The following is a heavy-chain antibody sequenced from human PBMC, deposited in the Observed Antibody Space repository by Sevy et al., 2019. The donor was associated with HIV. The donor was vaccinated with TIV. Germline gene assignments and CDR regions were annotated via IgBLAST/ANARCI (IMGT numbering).Heavy chain of an antibody. CDR3: AREDIVLGEDNYYGIDV. CDR1: GFSVSSNY. Sequence: GGSLRLSCAASGFSVSSNYMSWVRQAPGKGPEWVSVIHSGGKISYADSVQGRFTISRDNSKNTLYLQMNSLRAEETAVYYCAREDIVLGEDNYYGIDVWGQGTTVTVPS. J-gene: IGHJ6*02. V-gene: IGHV3-53*01. CDR2: IHSGGKI. D-gene: IGHD2-15*01.